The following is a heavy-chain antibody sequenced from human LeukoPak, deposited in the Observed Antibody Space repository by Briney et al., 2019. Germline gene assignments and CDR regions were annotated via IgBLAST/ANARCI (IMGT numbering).Heavy chain of an antibody. V-gene: IGHV3-21*01. Sequence: GGSLRLSCAASGFTFRSYSMNWVRQAPGKGLEWVSSISTSSSYTYYADSVKGRFTISRDNAKNSLYLQMNSLRDEDTAVYYCARALRYYDTSGYDYGFDYWGQGTLVTVSS. CDR1: GFTFRSYS. J-gene: IGHJ4*02. CDR3: ARALRYYDTSGYDYGFDY. D-gene: IGHD3-22*01. CDR2: ISTSSSYT.